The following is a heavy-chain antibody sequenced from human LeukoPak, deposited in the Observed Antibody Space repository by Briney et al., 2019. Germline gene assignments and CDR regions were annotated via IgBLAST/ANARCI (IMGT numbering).Heavy chain of an antibody. V-gene: IGHV4-59*01. J-gene: IGHJ6*02. D-gene: IGHD2-15*01. CDR1: GGSISSYY. CDR2: IYYSGST. Sequence: SETLSLTCTVSGGSISSYYWSWIRQSPGKGLEWIGYIYYSGSTNPNPSLKSRVTISIDTSKNQFSLKLTSMTAADTAVYYCARDKEVVVAASYYYGMDVWGQGTTVTVSS. CDR3: ARDKEVVVAASYYYGMDV.